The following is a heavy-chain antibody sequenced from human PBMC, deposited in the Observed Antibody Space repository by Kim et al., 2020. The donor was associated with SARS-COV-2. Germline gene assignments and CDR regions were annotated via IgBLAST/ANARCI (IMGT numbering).Heavy chain of an antibody. CDR3: ARDAPVVRGIVVVPAAIKRRWFDP. CDR2: IYTSGST. D-gene: IGHD2-2*01. V-gene: IGHV4-4*07. Sequence: SETLSLTCTVSGGSISSYYWSWIRQPAGKGLEWIGRIYTSGSTNYNPSLKSRVTMSVDTSKNQFSLKLSSVTAADTAVYYCARDAPVVRGIVVVPAAIKRRWFDPWGQGTLVTVSS. J-gene: IGHJ5*02. CDR1: GGSISSYY.